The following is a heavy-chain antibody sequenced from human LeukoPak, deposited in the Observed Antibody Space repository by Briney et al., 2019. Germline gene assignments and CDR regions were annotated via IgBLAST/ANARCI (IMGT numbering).Heavy chain of an antibody. CDR3: TRVREYEWELLDAFDI. D-gene: IGHD1-26*01. CDR1: GFTFGDYA. CDR2: IRSKAYGGTT. V-gene: IGHV3-49*03. Sequence: GGSLRLSCTASGFTFGDYAMSWFRQAPGKGLEWVGFIRSKAYGGTTEYAASVKGRFTISRDDSKSIAYLQMNSLKTEDTAVYYCTRVREYEWELLDAFDIWGQGTMVTVSS. J-gene: IGHJ3*02.